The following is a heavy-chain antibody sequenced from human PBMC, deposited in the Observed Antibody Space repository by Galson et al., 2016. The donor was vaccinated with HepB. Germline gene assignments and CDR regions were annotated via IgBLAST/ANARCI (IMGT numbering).Heavy chain of an antibody. CDR3: ARVARGNFRKEPVHFDY. V-gene: IGHV3-74*01. Sequence: SLRLSCAASGFTFSSHWMHWVRQTPGKGLVFVSRINNDGDTTNYVDSAKGRFTVSRDNANKTLYLEMNSLRAEDTAVYYCARVARGNFRKEPVHFDYWGQGTLVAVSS. J-gene: IGHJ4*02. D-gene: IGHD1-26*01. CDR2: INNDGDTT. CDR1: GFTFSSHW.